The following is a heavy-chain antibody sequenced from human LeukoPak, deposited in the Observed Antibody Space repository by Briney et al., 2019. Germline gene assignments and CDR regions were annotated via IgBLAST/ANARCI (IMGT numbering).Heavy chain of an antibody. D-gene: IGHD3-9*01. V-gene: IGHV3-23*01. CDR3: AKDRYGRFDY. Sequence: GGSLRLSCAASGFIFNAYGMSWVRQAPGKGLEWVSSITGSTRSTYYAESVKGRYTIPRDNSKNTVYLQMNSLRAEDTAVYYCAKDRYGRFDYWGQGTLVTVSS. J-gene: IGHJ4*02. CDR1: GFIFNAYG. CDR2: ITGSTRST.